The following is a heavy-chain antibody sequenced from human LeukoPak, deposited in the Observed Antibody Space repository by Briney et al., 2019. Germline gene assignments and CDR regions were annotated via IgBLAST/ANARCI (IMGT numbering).Heavy chain of an antibody. Sequence: SETLSLTCAVYGGSFSGYYWSWIRQPPGKGLEWIREINHSGSTNYNPSLKSRVTISVDTSKNQFSLKLSSVTAADTAVYYCARVSYLYYFDYWGQGTLVTVSS. CDR2: INHSGST. J-gene: IGHJ4*02. CDR1: GGSFSGYY. V-gene: IGHV4-34*01. CDR3: ARVSYLYYFDY.